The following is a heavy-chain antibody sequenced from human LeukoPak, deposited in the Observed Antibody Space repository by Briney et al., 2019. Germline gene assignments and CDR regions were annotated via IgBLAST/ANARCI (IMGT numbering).Heavy chain of an antibody. CDR3: AGGQGWLLDY. J-gene: IGHJ4*02. V-gene: IGHV3-33*01. CDR2: IWFDGTNR. D-gene: IGHD2-15*01. Sequence: GGSLRLSCAASGFIFSSYGMHWVRQAPGKGLEWVAVIWFDGTNRNYADSVKGRFTISRDNAKNSLFLQMNSLRVEDTAVYYCAGGQGWLLDYWGQGALVTVSS. CDR1: GFIFSSYG.